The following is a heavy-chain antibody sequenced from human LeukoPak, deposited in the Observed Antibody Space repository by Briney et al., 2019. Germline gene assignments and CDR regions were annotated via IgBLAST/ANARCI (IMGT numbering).Heavy chain of an antibody. CDR2: INPSGGST. J-gene: IGHJ4*02. CDR3: ARVRSCGGDCYYFDF. D-gene: IGHD2-21*02. Sequence: ASVKVSCKAFGYTFTSYEMHWVRQAPGQGLAWMGTINPSGGSTGYAQKFQGRVIMTRDTSTSTVYMELSSLRSEDTAMYYCARVRSCGGDCYYFDFWGQGTLVTVSS. CDR1: GYTFTSYE. V-gene: IGHV1-46*01.